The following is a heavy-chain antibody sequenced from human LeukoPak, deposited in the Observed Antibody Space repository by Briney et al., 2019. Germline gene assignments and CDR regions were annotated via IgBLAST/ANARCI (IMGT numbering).Heavy chain of an antibody. CDR1: GGSISSYY. J-gene: IGHJ3*02. CDR3: ARHSTVVTPVDAFDI. V-gene: IGHV4-59*08. Sequence: SETLSLTCTVSGGSISSYYWSWIRQPPGKGLEWIGYIYYSGSTNYNPSLKSRVTISVDTSKNQFSLKLSSVTAADTAVYYCARHSTVVTPVDAFDIWGQGTMITVSS. D-gene: IGHD4-17*01. CDR2: IYYSGST.